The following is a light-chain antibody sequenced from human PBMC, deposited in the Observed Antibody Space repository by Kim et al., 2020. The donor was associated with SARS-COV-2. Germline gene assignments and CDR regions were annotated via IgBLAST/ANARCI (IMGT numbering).Light chain of an antibody. CDR2: AVS. J-gene: IGLJ1*01. V-gene: IGLV2-14*03. Sequence: SIHISCTGTSSDVGSYNYVSWYQQHPGKAPKLMIYAVSNRPSGVSNRFSGSKSGNTASLTISGLQAEDEADYYCSSYTRSSTNYVFGTGTKVTVL. CDR3: SSYTRSSTNYV. CDR1: SSDVGSYNY.